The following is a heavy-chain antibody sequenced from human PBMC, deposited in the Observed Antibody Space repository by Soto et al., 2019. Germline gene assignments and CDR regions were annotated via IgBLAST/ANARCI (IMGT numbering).Heavy chain of an antibody. V-gene: IGHV3-21*01. Sequence: GVSLRLSCVASGFILSDYTMNWVRQAPGKGLEWVSLISSSSSFIYYPDSVKGRFTISRDNAKNSLFLQMNSLRGEDTAVYYCARSGLALPYSASHWFDPWGHGTLVTVSS. CDR1: GFILSDYT. J-gene: IGHJ5*02. D-gene: IGHD3-22*01. CDR3: ARSGLALPYSASHWFDP. CDR2: ISSSSSFI.